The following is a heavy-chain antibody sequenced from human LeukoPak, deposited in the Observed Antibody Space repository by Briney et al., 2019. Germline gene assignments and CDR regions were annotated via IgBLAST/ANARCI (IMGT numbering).Heavy chain of an antibody. D-gene: IGHD2-15*01. CDR2: ISWNSGSI. V-gene: IGHV3-9*01. CDR1: GFTFDDYA. CDR3: AKAFVRYCSGGSCYQIDY. J-gene: IGHJ4*02. Sequence: GGSLRLSCAASGFTFDDYAMHWVRQAPGKGLEWVSGISWNSGSIGYADSVKGRFTISRDNAKNSLYLQMNSLRAEDTALYYYAKAFVRYCSGGSCYQIDYWGQGTLVTVSS.